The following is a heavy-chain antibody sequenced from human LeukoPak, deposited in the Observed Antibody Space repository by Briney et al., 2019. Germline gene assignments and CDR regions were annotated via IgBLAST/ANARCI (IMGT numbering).Heavy chain of an antibody. CDR1: GYTFTSYG. J-gene: IGHJ4*02. Sequence: WASVKVSCKASGYTFTSYGISWVRQAPGQGLEWMGWISAYNGNTNYAQKLQGRVTMTTDTSTSTAYMELRSLRSDDTAGYYCARVPGFGYYDSSGYNDYWGQGTLVTVSS. D-gene: IGHD3-22*01. CDR3: ARVPGFGYYDSSGYNDY. V-gene: IGHV1-18*01. CDR2: ISAYNGNT.